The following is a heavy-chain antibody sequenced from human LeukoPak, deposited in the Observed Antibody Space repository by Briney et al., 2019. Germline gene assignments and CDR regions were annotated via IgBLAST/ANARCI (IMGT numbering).Heavy chain of an antibody. CDR2: ISAYNGNT. V-gene: IGHV1-18*01. Sequence: ASVKVSCKASGYTFISYGISWVRQAPGQGLEWMGWISAYNGNTNYAQKLQGRVTMTTDTSTSTAYMELRSLRSEDTAVYYCARGAVIAARLIYYYYYMDVWGKGTTVTVSS. CDR3: ARGAVIAARLIYYYYYMDV. CDR1: GYTFISYG. J-gene: IGHJ6*03. D-gene: IGHD6-6*01.